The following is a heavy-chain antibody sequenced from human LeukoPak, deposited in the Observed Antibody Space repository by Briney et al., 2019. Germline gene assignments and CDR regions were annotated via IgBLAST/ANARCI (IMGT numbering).Heavy chain of an antibody. CDR3: ARDSPYCSSTSCYTKDAFDI. J-gene: IGHJ3*02. CDR1: GYTFTSYD. CDR2: TIPIFGTA. V-gene: IGHV1-69*13. Sequence: ASVKVSCKASGYTFTSYDINWVRQATGQGLEWMGGTIPIFGTANYAQKFQGRVTITADESTSTAYMELSSLRSEDTAVYYCARDSPYCSSTSCYTKDAFDIWGQGTMVTVSS. D-gene: IGHD2-2*02.